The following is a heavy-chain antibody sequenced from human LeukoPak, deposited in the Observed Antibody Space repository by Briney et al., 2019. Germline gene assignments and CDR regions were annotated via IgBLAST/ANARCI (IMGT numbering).Heavy chain of an antibody. V-gene: IGHV4-61*02. CDR1: GGSISSGSYY. Sequence: SETLSLTCTVSGGSISSGSYYWSWIRQPAGKGLEWIGRIYTSGSTNYNPSLKSRVTISVDTSKNQFSLKLSSVTAADTAVYYCARDRHGGMDVWGQGTTVTASS. CDR2: IYTSGST. J-gene: IGHJ6*02. CDR3: ARDRHGGMDV.